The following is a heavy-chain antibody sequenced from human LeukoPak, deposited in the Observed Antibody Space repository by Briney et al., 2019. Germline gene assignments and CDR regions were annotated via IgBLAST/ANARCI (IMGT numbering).Heavy chain of an antibody. CDR1: GGSISRYY. CDR3: ARAARITIFGVVTATSWFDP. V-gene: IGHV4-4*09. J-gene: IGHJ5*02. D-gene: IGHD3-3*01. CDR2: IYTSGST. Sequence: ASETLSLTCTVSGGSISRYYWSWIRQPPGKGLEWIGYIYTSGSTNYNPSLKSRVTISVDTSKNQFSLKLSSVTAADTAVYYCARAARITIFGVVTATSWFDPWGQGTLVTVSS.